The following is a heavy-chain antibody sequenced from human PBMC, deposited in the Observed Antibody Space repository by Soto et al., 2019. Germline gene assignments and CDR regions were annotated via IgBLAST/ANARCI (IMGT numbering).Heavy chain of an antibody. Sequence: QVQLVQSGAEVKKPGSSVKVSCKAYGGTFSSYTISWVRQAPGQGLEWMGRIIPILGIANYAQKFQGRVTNTADKSTSTVYMELSSLRSEDTAVYYCARDIYGFGDGNWFDPWGQGTLVTVSS. D-gene: IGHD3-10*01. J-gene: IGHJ5*02. CDR2: IIPILGIA. CDR3: ARDIYGFGDGNWFDP. V-gene: IGHV1-69*08. CDR1: GGTFSSYT.